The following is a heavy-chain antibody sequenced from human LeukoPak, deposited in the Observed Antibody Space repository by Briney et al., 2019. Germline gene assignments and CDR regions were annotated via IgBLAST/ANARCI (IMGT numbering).Heavy chain of an antibody. J-gene: IGHJ4*02. CDR3: XRXXXYYDFWSGYYTGDYXDX. D-gene: IGHD3-3*01. V-gene: IGHV4-38-2*01. CDR2: IYHSGST. CDR1: GYSISSGYY. Sequence: PSETLSLTCAVSGYSISSGYYWGWIRQPPGKGLEWIGSIYHSGSTYYNPSLKSRVTISVDTSKNQFSLKLSSVTAADTAVYYGXRXXXYYDFWSGYYTGDYXDXXGQ.